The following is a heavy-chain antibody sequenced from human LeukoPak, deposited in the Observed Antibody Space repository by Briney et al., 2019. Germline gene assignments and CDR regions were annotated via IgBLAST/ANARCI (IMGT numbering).Heavy chain of an antibody. D-gene: IGHD3-9*01. CDR2: IIPIFGTA. J-gene: IGHJ6*03. Sequence: ASVKVSCKASGGTFSSYAISWVRQAPGQGLEWMGGIIPIFGTANYAQKFQGRVTITTDESTSTAYMELSSLRSEDTAVYYCARGYYDILTGYIYYMDVWGKGTTVTVSS. CDR3: ARGYYDILTGYIYYMDV. V-gene: IGHV1-69*05. CDR1: GGTFSSYA.